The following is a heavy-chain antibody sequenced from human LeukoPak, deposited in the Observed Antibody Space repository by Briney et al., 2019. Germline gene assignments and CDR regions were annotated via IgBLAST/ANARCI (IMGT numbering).Heavy chain of an antibody. J-gene: IGHJ4*02. CDR3: ARASHDYGDHSHFDY. Sequence: SETLSLTCTDPRDSLTVADYYSSWIRQPAGNGLEWLGLISIIVSTNYKPSLKSRVTISVDTSKNQYSLKLSSVTAADTAVYYCARASHDYGDHSHFDYWGQGTLVTVSS. D-gene: IGHD4-17*01. CDR1: RDSLTVADYY. CDR2: ISIIVST. V-gene: IGHV4-61*10.